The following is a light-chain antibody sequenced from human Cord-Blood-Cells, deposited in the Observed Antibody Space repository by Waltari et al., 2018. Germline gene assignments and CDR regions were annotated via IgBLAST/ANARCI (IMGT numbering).Light chain of an antibody. CDR1: QSISSY. CDR2: AAS. J-gene: IGKJ4*01. Sequence: DIQMTQSPSSLSASVGDRVTITCRASQSISSYLNWYQQKPGKAPKLLSYAASSLQSGVPSRFSGSGAGTDFTLTISSLQPEDFATYYCQRSYSTPLTFGGGTKVEIK. V-gene: IGKV1-39*01. CDR3: QRSYSTPLT.